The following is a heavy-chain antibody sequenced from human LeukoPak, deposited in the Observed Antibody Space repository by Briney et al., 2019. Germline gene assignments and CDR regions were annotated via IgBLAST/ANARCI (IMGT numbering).Heavy chain of an antibody. CDR2: IRYDGSNK. CDR1: GFTLSSYG. V-gene: IGHV3-30*02. D-gene: IGHD6-19*01. J-gene: IGHJ6*02. Sequence: PGGSLRLSCAASGFTLSSYGMHWVRQAPGKGLEWVAFIRYDGSNKYYADSVKGRFTISRDNSKNTLYLQMNSLRAEDTAVYYCARGSIAVAGTLYYYGMDVWGQGTTVTVSS. CDR3: ARGSIAVAGTLYYYGMDV.